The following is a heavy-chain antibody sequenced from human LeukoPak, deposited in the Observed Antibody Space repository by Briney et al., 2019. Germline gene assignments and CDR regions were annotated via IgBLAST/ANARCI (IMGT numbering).Heavy chain of an antibody. CDR3: ARGRWLQFIPDAFDI. CDR1: GGSISSYY. Sequence: PSETLSLTCTVSGGSISSYYWSWIRQPPGKGLEWIGSTYYSGSTYYNPSLKSRVTISVDTSKNQFSLQLNSVTPEDTAVYYCARGRWLQFIPDAFDIWGQGTMVTVSS. CDR2: TYYSGST. V-gene: IGHV4-59*05. J-gene: IGHJ3*02. D-gene: IGHD5-24*01.